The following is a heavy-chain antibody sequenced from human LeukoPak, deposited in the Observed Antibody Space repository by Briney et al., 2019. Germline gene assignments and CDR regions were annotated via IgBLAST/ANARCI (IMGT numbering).Heavy chain of an antibody. J-gene: IGHJ4*02. CDR2: IYPGDSDT. D-gene: IGHD3-22*01. CDR3: ARQVPVVGYYDSSCYDY. V-gene: IGHV5-51*01. Sequence: GESLKISCKGSGYSFTSYWIGWVRQMPGKGLEWMGIIYPGDSDTRYSPSFQGQVTISADKSISTAYLQWSSLKASDTAMYYCARQVPVVGYYDSSCYDYWGPGTLVTVSS. CDR1: GYSFTSYW.